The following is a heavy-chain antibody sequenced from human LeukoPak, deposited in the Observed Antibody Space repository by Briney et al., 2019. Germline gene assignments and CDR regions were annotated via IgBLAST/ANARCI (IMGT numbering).Heavy chain of an antibody. Sequence: GGSLRLSCAASGFSFSVYWMHWVRQAPGKGPVWVSRIKTDGSITDYADFVKGRFTISRDNAKNSLYLQMNSLRAEDTAVYYCARGLGSYYTNNWDDYWGQGTLVTVSS. CDR3: ARGLGSYYTNNWDDY. D-gene: IGHD1-26*01. CDR1: GFSFSVYW. CDR2: IKTDGSIT. J-gene: IGHJ4*02. V-gene: IGHV3-74*01.